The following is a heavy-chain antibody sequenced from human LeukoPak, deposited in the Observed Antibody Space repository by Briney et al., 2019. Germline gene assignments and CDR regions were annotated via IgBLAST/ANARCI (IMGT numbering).Heavy chain of an antibody. CDR2: IKQDGSEK. CDR3: ARGTTVTTQADY. D-gene: IGHD4-17*01. J-gene: IGHJ4*02. V-gene: IGHV3-7*01. Sequence: GGSLRLSCAASGFTFRDYWMSWVRQAPGKGLQWVANIKQDGSEKYYVDSVKGRFTISRDNAKSSLYLQMNSLRAEDTAVYYCARGTTVTTQADYWGQGTLVTVSS. CDR1: GFTFRDYW.